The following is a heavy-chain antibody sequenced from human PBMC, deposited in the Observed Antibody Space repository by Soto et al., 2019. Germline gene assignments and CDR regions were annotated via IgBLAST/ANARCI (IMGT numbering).Heavy chain of an antibody. CDR2: INHSGST. V-gene: IGHV4-34*01. D-gene: IGHD6-6*01. J-gene: IGHJ6*03. Sequence: SETLSLTCAVYGGSFSGYYWSWIRQPPGKGLEWIGEINHSGSTNYNPSLKSRVTISVDTSKNQFSLKLSSVTAADTAVYYCARVQQLVLPYYYYYMDVWGKGTTVTVSS. CDR3: ARVQQLVLPYYYYYMDV. CDR1: GGSFSGYY.